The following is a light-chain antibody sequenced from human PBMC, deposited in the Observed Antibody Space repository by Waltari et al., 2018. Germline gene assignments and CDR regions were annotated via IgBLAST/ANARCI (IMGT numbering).Light chain of an antibody. J-gene: IGLJ3*02. V-gene: IGLV2-11*01. Sequence: QSALTQPRSVSGSPGQSVTISCTGTSSGVGGYNYVSWYQQHPGKAPKRMIYDVSKRPSGVPDRFSGSKSGNTASLTISGLQAEDEADYYCCSYAGSYTLVFGGGTKLTVL. CDR3: CSYAGSYTLV. CDR2: DVS. CDR1: SSGVGGYNY.